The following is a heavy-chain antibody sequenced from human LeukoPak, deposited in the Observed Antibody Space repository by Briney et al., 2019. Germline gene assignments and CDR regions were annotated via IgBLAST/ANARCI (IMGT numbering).Heavy chain of an antibody. CDR2: MNPNSGNT. CDR1: GYTFTSYD. Sequence: ASVKVSCKASGYTFTSYDINWVRQATGQGLEWMGWMNPNSGNTGYAQKFQGRVTITRNTSISTAYMELSSLRSEDTAVYYCARGPGPNDFWSGYDWFDPWGQGTLVTVSS. CDR3: ARGPGPNDFWSGYDWFDP. J-gene: IGHJ5*02. D-gene: IGHD3-3*01. V-gene: IGHV1-8*03.